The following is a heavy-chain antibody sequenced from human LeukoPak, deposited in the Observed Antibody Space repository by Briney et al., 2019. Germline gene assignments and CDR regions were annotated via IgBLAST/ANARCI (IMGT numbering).Heavy chain of an antibody. Sequence: GGSLRLSCAASGLNFRSYGILWVRQAPGKRLEWVAFIQHDGSSEFYGASVKGRFSISRDNSTSTVSLLLSNLTSDDTAVYYCAKDRLPWAIPYMFPSEFDLWGQGTLVIVSS. D-gene: IGHD2-21*02. CDR1: GLNFRSYG. CDR3: AKDRLPWAIPYMFPSEFDL. J-gene: IGHJ4*02. V-gene: IGHV3-30*02. CDR2: IQHDGSSE.